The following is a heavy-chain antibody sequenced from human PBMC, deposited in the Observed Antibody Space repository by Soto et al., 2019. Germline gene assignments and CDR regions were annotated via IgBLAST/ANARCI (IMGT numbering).Heavy chain of an antibody. D-gene: IGHD6-13*01. CDR2: IGAAGDT. V-gene: IGHV3-13*01. CDR3: ASGGWGSSWYEGGSRIDY. J-gene: IGHJ4*02. Sequence: EVQQVESGGGLVQPGGSLRLSCAASGFTFSNYDMHWVRQVTGKGLEWVSAIGAAGDTYYPDSVKGRFTISRENAKNSLYLQMNSLRAEDTAVYYCASGGWGSSWYEGGSRIDYWGQGALVTVSS. CDR1: GFTFSNYD.